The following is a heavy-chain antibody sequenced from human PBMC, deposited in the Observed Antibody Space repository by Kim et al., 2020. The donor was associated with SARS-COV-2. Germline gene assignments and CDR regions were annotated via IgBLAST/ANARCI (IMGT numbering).Heavy chain of an antibody. D-gene: IGHD3-10*01. Sequence: NPPLKDRVTISVDTSKNQFSLKLSSVTAADTAVYYCARSSITMVRVPMDVWGKGTTVTVSS. J-gene: IGHJ6*04. V-gene: IGHV4-34*01. CDR3: ARSSITMVRVPMDV.